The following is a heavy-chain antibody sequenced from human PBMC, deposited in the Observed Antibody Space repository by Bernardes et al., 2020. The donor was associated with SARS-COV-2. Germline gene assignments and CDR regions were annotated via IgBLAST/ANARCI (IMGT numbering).Heavy chain of an antibody. CDR1: GFTFSSYD. D-gene: IGHD3-10*01. V-gene: IGHV3-13*01. Sequence: GGSLRLSCAASGFTFSSYDLHWFRQATGKGLEWVSAIGTAGDTYYPGSVKGRFTISRENAKNSLYLQMNSLRAGDTAVYYCARGSVITMVRGVITYYYGMDVWGQGTTVTVSS. J-gene: IGHJ6*02. CDR3: ARGSVITMVRGVITYYYGMDV. CDR2: IGTAGDT.